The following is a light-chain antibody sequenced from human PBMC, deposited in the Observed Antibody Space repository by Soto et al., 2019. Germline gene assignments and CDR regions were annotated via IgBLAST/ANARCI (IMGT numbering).Light chain of an antibody. CDR2: DAS. CDR3: QQYDNLPLT. J-gene: IGKJ4*01. CDR1: QSISRY. Sequence: DIQMTQSPSSLSASVGDRVTITCRASQSISRYLNWYQQKPGKAPKLLIYDASNLETGVPSRFSGSGSGTDFTFTISSLQPEDIATYYCQQYDNLPLTFGGGTKVDTK. V-gene: IGKV1-33*01.